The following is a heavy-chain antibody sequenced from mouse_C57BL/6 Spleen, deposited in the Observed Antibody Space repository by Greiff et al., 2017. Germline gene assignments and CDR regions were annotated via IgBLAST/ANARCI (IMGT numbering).Heavy chain of an antibody. Sequence: VKLQQPGAELVKPGASVKLSCKASGYTFTSYWMHWVKQRPGQGLEWIGMIHPNSGSTNYNEKFKSKATLTVDKSSSTAYMQLSSLTSEDSAVYYCARGRDGYYFAYWGQGTLVTVSA. D-gene: IGHD2-3*01. CDR1: GYTFTSYW. CDR3: ARGRDGYYFAY. V-gene: IGHV1-64*01. J-gene: IGHJ3*01. CDR2: IHPNSGST.